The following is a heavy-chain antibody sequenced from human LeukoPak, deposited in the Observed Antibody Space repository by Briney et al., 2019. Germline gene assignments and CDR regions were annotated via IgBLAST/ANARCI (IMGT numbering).Heavy chain of an antibody. J-gene: IGHJ4*02. Sequence: GGSLRLSCAASGFTFSNYWMSWVRQAPGKGLEWVAVISYDGSNKYYADSVKGRFTISRDNSKNTLYLQMNSLRAEDTAVYYCARAPPFIAVAGTDYFDYWGQGTLVTVSS. D-gene: IGHD6-19*01. CDR3: ARAPPFIAVAGTDYFDY. V-gene: IGHV3-30*03. CDR1: GFTFSNYW. CDR2: ISYDGSNK.